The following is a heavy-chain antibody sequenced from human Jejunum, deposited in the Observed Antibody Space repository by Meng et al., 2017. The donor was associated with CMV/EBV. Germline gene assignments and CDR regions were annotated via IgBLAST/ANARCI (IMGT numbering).Heavy chain of an antibody. J-gene: IGHJ6*02. CDR3: AKDVTHFDFWSGSVGMDV. CDR2: IDFNEDGRT. D-gene: IGHD3-3*01. V-gene: IGHV3-43*01. CDR1: DDYT. Sequence: DDYTRHWVRQAPGKGLELVSLIDFNEDGRTYYSDSARGRFTISRDSSKNSLYLQMNSLRTEDSALYYCAKDVTHFDFWSGSVGMDVWGQGTAVTVSS.